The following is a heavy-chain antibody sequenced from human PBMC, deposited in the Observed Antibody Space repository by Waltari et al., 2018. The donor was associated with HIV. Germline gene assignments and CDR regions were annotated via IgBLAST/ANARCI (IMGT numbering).Heavy chain of an antibody. CDR1: GFTFRSSG. Sequence: QVQMVESGGGVVQPRRSLRLSCAVSGFTFRSSGTHWVRQAPGKGREWVAVIWYDGSKKYYADSVKGRFTISRDNSKNTLYLQMNSLRDEDTAVYYCARGVHDFYYGMDVWGQGTSVTVSS. CDR3: ARGVHDFYYGMDV. J-gene: IGHJ6*02. V-gene: IGHV3-33*01. CDR2: IWYDGSKK.